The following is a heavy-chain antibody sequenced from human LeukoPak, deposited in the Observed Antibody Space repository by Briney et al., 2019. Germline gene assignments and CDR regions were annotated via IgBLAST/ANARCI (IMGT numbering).Heavy chain of an antibody. CDR2: IYYSGRT. V-gene: IGHV4-39*07. CDR3: ASTDSSGYQLDY. D-gene: IGHD3-22*01. J-gene: IGHJ4*02. CDR1: GGSISCSSYY. Sequence: PSETLSLTCNVSGGSISCSSYYWGWIRQPPGKGLEWIGSIYYSGRTYYDPSLQSRVTISVDTSKNQFSLKLTSVTAADTAVYYCASTDSSGYQLDYWGLGTLVTVSS.